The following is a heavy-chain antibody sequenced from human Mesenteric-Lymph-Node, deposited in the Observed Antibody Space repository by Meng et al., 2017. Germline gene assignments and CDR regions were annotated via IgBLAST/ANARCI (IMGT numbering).Heavy chain of an antibody. CDR3: AKARLSWRLEAFDY. CDR2: IIHNGERT. D-gene: IGHD3-16*02. V-gene: IGHV3-23*01. J-gene: IGHJ4*02. Sequence: GGSLRLSCVASGFSLNNYAMTWVRQAPGKGLEWVSSIIHNGERTYYADSVKGRFTISRDFSKNTLYLQMNTLTADDTAVYFCAKARLSWRLEAFDYWGQGTLVTVSS. CDR1: GFSLNNYA.